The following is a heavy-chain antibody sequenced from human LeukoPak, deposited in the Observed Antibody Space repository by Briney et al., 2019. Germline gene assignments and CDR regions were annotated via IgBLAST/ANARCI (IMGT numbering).Heavy chain of an antibody. V-gene: IGHV1-2*02. J-gene: IGHJ4*02. CDR2: INPNSGGI. CDR3: ARTENYDFWSGYYSVFDY. CDR1: GYTFTGYY. Sequence: ASVKVSCKASGYTFTGYYMHWVRQAPGQGLEWMGWINPNSGGINYAQKFQGRVTMTRDTSISTAYMELSRLRSDDTAVYYCARTENYDFWSGYYSVFDYWGQGTLVTVSS. D-gene: IGHD3-3*01.